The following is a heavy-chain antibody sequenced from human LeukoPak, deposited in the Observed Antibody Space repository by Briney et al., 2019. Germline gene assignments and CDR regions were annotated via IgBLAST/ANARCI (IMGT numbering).Heavy chain of an antibody. V-gene: IGHV4-4*07. CDR2: VSSSGST. Sequence: SETLSLTCSVSGDSISYFYWSWIRQAAGKGLEWIGRVSSSGSTDYNASLKSRVTMSVDTSKNQLSLKVISVTAADTAVYCCARPLRVTMIRGAAFRASSDFDPWGQGTLVTVSS. CDR3: ARPLRVTMIRGAAFRASSDFDP. D-gene: IGHD3-10*01. J-gene: IGHJ5*02. CDR1: GDSISYFY.